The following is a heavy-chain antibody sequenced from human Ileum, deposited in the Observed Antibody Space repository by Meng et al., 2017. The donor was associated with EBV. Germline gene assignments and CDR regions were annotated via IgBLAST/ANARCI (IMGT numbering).Heavy chain of an antibody. CDR2: VYHRGDT. D-gene: IGHD1-7*01. V-gene: IGHV4-4*02. CDR3: GRDQGRELINH. J-gene: IGHJ4*02. Sequence: QGSGPGRVKPSGALSLTCTVSGDSISSDIWWSWVRQPPGKGLEWIGEVYHRGDTNYNPSLKSRVDISVDKSKNQFYLSLFSVTAADTAVYYCGRDQGRELINHWGQGTLVTVSS. CDR1: GDSISSDIW.